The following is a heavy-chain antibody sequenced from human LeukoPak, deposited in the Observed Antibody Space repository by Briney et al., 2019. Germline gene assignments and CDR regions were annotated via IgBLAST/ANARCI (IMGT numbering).Heavy chain of an antibody. V-gene: IGHV4-34*01. CDR2: INHSGST. J-gene: IGHJ6*03. Sequence: SETLSLTCAVYGGSFSGYYWSWIRQPPGKGLEWIGEINHSGSTNYSPSLKSRVTISVDTSKNQFSLKLSSVTAADTAVYYCALMKYNWNNRHYHYYMDVWGKGTTVTVSS. D-gene: IGHD1/OR15-1a*01. CDR3: ALMKYNWNNRHYHYYMDV. CDR1: GGSFSGYY.